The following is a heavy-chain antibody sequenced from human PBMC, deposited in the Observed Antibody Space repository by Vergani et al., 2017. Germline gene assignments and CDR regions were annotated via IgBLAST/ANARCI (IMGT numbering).Heavy chain of an antibody. CDR3: ARGDSGYDFPIDAFDI. Sequence: QVQLQESGPGLVRPSETLSLTCTVSGGSISSYYWSWIRQPPGKGLEWIGYVYYRGNTNYNPSLKSRVTISVDTSKNQFSLKVRSITAADTAVYYCARGDSGYDFPIDAFDIWGQGTMVIVSS. D-gene: IGHD5-12*01. CDR2: VYYRGNT. V-gene: IGHV4-59*01. J-gene: IGHJ3*02. CDR1: GGSISSYY.